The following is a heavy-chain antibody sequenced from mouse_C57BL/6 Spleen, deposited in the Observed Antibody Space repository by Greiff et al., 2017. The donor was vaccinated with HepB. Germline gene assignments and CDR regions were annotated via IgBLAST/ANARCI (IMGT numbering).Heavy chain of an antibody. J-gene: IGHJ2*01. CDR3: ARQPLYYADFDY. D-gene: IGHD1-1*01. Sequence: VQLQQSGAELVKPGASVKLSCKASGYTFTSYWMHWVKQRPGQGLEWIGMIHPNSGSTNYNEKFKSKATLTVDKSSSTAYMQLSSLTSEDSAVYYCARQPLYYADFDYWGQGTTLTVSS. V-gene: IGHV1-64*01. CDR2: IHPNSGST. CDR1: GYTFTSYW.